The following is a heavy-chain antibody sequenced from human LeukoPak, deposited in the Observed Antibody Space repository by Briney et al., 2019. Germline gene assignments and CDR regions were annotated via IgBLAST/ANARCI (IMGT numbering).Heavy chain of an antibody. D-gene: IGHD5-24*01. CDR3: ATSRDGYNQFDY. CDR2: FDPEDGET. V-gene: IGHV1-24*01. J-gene: IGHJ4*02. Sequence: ASVKVSCKVSGYTLTELSMHWVRQAPGKGLEWMGGFDPEDGETIYAQKFQGRVTMTEDTSTDTAYMELSSLRSEDTAVYYCATSRDGYNQFDYWGQGTLVTVSS. CDR1: GYTLTELS.